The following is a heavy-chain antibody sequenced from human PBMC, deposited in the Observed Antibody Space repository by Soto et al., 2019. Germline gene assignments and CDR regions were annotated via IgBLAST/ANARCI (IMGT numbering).Heavy chain of an antibody. CDR3: ARGTPHDYGDYGY. CDR2: IYYSGST. J-gene: IGHJ4*02. Sequence: QVQLQESGPGLVKPSETLSLTCTVSGGSISSYYWSWIRQPPGKGLEWIGYIYYSGSTNYNPSLKSRVTISVDTSKNQSSLKLSSVTAADTAVYYCARGTPHDYGDYGYWGQGTLVTVSS. CDR1: GGSISSYY. D-gene: IGHD4-17*01. V-gene: IGHV4-59*01.